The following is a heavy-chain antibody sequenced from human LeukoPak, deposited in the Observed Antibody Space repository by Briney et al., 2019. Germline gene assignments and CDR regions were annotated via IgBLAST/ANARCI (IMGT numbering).Heavy chain of an antibody. D-gene: IGHD3-22*01. Sequence: ASVKVSCKASGYTFTSYGISWVRQAPGQGLEWMGWISAYNGNTNYAQKLQGKVTTTTDTSTSTAYMELRSLRSDDTAVYYCARDGYYYDSSGYPHWFDPWGQGTLVTVSS. CDR3: ARDGYYYDSSGYPHWFDP. V-gene: IGHV1-18*01. CDR2: ISAYNGNT. J-gene: IGHJ5*02. CDR1: GYTFTSYG.